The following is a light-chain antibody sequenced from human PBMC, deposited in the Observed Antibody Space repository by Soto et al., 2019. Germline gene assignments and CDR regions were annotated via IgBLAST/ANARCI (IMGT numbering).Light chain of an antibody. Sequence: DVVMAQSPLCLPVTLGQPSSISCRSNQILVHSDGIAYFSWFQQRPGRSPRXLIYKVSNRDSGVPARFRGSGSGTDFALKISRVQAEDVAVYYCMQGTHWPITFGQGTRLEIK. V-gene: IGKV2-30*02. CDR1: QILVHSDGIAY. CDR3: MQGTHWPIT. CDR2: KVS. J-gene: IGKJ5*01.